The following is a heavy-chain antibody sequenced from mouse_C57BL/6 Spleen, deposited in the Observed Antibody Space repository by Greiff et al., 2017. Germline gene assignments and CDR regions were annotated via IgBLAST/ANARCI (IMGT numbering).Heavy chain of an antibody. Sequence: QVQLQQPGAELVMPGASVKLSCKASGYTFTSYWMHWVKQRPGQGLEWIGEIDPSDSYTNYNEKFMGKSTLTVDKSSSTAYMQLGSLTSEDSAVYYCGRSGDRLFAYWGQGTLVTVSA. CDR3: GRSGDRLFAY. CDR1: GYTFTSYW. CDR2: IDPSDSYT. J-gene: IGHJ3*01. V-gene: IGHV1-69*01.